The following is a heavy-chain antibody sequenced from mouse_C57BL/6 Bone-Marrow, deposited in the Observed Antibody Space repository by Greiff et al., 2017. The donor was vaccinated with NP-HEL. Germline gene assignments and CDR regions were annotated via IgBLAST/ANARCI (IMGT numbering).Heavy chain of an antibody. Sequence: QVQLQQSGAELARPGASVKLSCKASGYTFTSYGISWVKQRTGQGLEWIGEIYPRSGNTYYNEKFKGKATLTADKSSSTAYMELRSLTSEDSAVYFCASREIYYYGSRYCDVWGTGTTVTVSS. CDR3: ASREIYYYGSRYCDV. CDR1: GYTFTSYG. V-gene: IGHV1-81*01. D-gene: IGHD1-1*01. CDR2: IYPRSGNT. J-gene: IGHJ1*03.